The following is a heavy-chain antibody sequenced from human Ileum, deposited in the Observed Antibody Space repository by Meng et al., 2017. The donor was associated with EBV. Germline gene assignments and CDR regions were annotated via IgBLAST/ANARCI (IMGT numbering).Heavy chain of an antibody. J-gene: IGHJ5*02. Sequence: VVVGGGVVQPGRYLRLSCTGSGFTFSSHGMHWVRQAPGRGLEWVGLIWYDGSDEFYSDSVKGRFTISRDNSKNTVYLQMESLRVEDTAVYYCARQVPHDLWGQGTLVTVSS. CDR1: GFTFSSHG. D-gene: IGHD4/OR15-4a*01. CDR2: IWYDGSDE. CDR3: ARQVPHDL. V-gene: IGHV3-33*01.